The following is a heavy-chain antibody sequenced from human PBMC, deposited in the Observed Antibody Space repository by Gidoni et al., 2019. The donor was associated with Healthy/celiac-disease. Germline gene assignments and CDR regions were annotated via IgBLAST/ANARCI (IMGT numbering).Heavy chain of an antibody. D-gene: IGHD2-2*01. V-gene: IGHV1-8*01. J-gene: IGHJ6*02. CDR2: MNPNSGNT. CDR1: GYTFTSYD. CDR3: ARGDIVVVPAAPAVYYGMDV. Sequence: QVQLVQSGAEVKKPGASVKVSCKASGYTFTSYDINWVRQATGQGLEWMGWMNPNSGNTGYAQKFQGRVTMTRNTSIRTVYMELSSLRSEDTAVYYCARGDIVVVPAAPAVYYGMDVWGQGTTVTVSS.